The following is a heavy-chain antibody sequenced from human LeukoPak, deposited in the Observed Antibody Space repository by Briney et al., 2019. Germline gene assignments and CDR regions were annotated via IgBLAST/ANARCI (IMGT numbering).Heavy chain of an antibody. CDR3: ARGLTAHADVFDV. Sequence: GASVKVSCKASGGTFSSYAISWVRQAPGQGLEWMGGIIPMFGTADHAQKFQGRVTITADESTSTAYMEMSSLRSEDTAVYYCARGLTAHADVFDVWGQGTMVTVSS. V-gene: IGHV1-69*13. J-gene: IGHJ3*01. CDR2: IIPMFGTA. CDR1: GGTFSSYA. D-gene: IGHD3-9*01.